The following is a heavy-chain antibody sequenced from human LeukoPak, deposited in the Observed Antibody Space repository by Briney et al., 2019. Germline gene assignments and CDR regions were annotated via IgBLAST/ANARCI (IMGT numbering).Heavy chain of an antibody. D-gene: IGHD3-9*01. V-gene: IGHV3-23*01. Sequence: GGSLRLSCAASGFTFSSYAMSWVRQAPGKGLEWVSGISGSGGSTYYADSVKGRSTISRDNSKNTLYLQMNSLRAEDTALYYCAKSRNFDWLPSDYWGQGTLVTVSS. CDR1: GFTFSSYA. CDR3: AKSRNFDWLPSDY. J-gene: IGHJ4*02. CDR2: ISGSGGST.